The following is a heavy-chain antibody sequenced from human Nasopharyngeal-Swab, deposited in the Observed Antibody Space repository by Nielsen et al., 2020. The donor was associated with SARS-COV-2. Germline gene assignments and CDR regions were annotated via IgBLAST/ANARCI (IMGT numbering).Heavy chain of an antibody. CDR3: ARVDHGIVGAAGFDY. D-gene: IGHD1-26*01. J-gene: IGHJ4*02. CDR2: INAGNGNT. Sequence: ASVKVSCKASGYTFTSYAMHWVRQAPGQRLEWMGWINAGNGNTKYSQKFQGRVTITRDTSASTAYMELSSLRPEDTAVYYCARVDHGIVGAAGFDYWGQGTLVTVSS. V-gene: IGHV1-3*01. CDR1: GYTFTSYA.